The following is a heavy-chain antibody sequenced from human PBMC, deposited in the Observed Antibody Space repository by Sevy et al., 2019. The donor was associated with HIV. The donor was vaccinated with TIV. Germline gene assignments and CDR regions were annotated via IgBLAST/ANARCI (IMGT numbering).Heavy chain of an antibody. Sequence: GGSLRLSCAASGFTFSSYWMHWVRQAPGKGLVWVSRINSDGSSTSYADPVKGRFTISRDNAKNTLYLQMNSLRAEDTAVYYCARGPQWELLRDDAFDIWGQGTMVTVSS. CDR3: ARGPQWELLRDDAFDI. CDR1: GFTFSSYW. J-gene: IGHJ3*02. CDR2: INSDGSST. V-gene: IGHV3-74*01. D-gene: IGHD1-26*01.